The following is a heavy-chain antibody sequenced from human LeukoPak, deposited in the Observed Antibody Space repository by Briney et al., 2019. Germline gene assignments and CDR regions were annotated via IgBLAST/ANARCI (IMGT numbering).Heavy chain of an antibody. Sequence: SVKVSCKASGYTFTSYAISWVRQAPGQGLEWMGGIIPIFGTANYAQKFQGRVTITTDESTSTAYMELSSLRSEDTAVYYCARVQYSSSSGAFDIWGQGTMVTVSS. V-gene: IGHV1-69*05. CDR2: IIPIFGTA. CDR3: ARVQYSSSSGAFDI. J-gene: IGHJ3*02. CDR1: GYTFTSYA. D-gene: IGHD6-6*01.